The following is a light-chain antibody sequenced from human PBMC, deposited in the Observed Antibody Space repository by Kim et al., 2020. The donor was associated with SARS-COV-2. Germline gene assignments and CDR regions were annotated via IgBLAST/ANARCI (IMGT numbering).Light chain of an antibody. V-gene: IGKV3-20*01. CDR1: QSGGINY. CDR2: AAS. CDR3: QHYGRSPFT. Sequence: EIVLTQSPGTLSLSPGERVTLSCRASQSGGINYLAWYQQKPGQAPRLLIYAASSRATGIPDRFSGSGSGTDFTLTISRLEPVDFAVYYCQHYGRSPFTFGPGTKVYIK. J-gene: IGKJ3*01.